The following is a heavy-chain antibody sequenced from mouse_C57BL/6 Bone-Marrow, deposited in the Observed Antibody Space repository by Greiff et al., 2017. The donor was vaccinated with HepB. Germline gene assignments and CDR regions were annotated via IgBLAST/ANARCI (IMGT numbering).Heavy chain of an antibody. V-gene: IGHV5-12*01. CDR3: ARQPIYYGNYGDYAMDY. CDR2: ISNGGGST. CDR1: GFTFSDYY. D-gene: IGHD2-1*01. Sequence: EVKLMESGGGLVQPGGSLKLSCAASGFTFSDYYMYWVRQTPEKRLEWVAYISNGGGSTYYPDTVKGRFTISRDNAKNTLYLQMSRLKSEDTAMYYCARQPIYYGNYGDYAMDYWGQGTSVTVSS. J-gene: IGHJ4*01.